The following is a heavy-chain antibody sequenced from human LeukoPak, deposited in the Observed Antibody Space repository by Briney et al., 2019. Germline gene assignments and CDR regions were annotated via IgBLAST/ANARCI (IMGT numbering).Heavy chain of an antibody. D-gene: IGHD3-3*01. V-gene: IGHV1-2*06. CDR2: INPDSGGT. CDR3: ARYIRGYDFWSGYYPYFDY. CDR1: GYTFTGYY. Sequence: ASVKVSXKASGYTFTGYYMHWVRQAPGQGLEWIGRINPDSGGTNYAQKFQGRVTMTRDTSISTAYMELSRLRSDDTAVYYCARYIRGYDFWSGYYPYFDYWGQGTLVTVSS. J-gene: IGHJ4*02.